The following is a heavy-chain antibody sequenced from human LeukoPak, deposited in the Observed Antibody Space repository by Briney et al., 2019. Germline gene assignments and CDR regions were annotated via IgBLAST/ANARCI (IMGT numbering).Heavy chain of an antibody. CDR1: GFTFSSYS. CDR2: ISSSSSYI. V-gene: IGHV3-21*01. D-gene: IGHD2-15*01. CDR3: ARASGGSLQDFDC. J-gene: IGHJ4*02. Sequence: GGSLRLSCAASGFTFSSYSMNWVRQAPGKGLEWVSSISSSSSYIYYADSVKGRFTISRDNAKNSLYLQMNSLRAEDTAVYYCARASGGSLQDFDCCGQGTLVTVSS.